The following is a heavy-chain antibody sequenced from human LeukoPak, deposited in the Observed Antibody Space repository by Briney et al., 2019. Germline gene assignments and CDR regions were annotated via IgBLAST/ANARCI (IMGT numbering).Heavy chain of an antibody. V-gene: IGHV3-23*01. CDR2: ISGSGGTT. CDR3: AKVSLTIFGVVSYYFDY. J-gene: IGHJ4*02. CDR1: GFTFSKYA. D-gene: IGHD3-3*01. Sequence: GGSLRLSCAASGFTFSKYAMSWVRQAPGKGLEWVSTISGSGGTTYYADSVKGRFTVSRDNSKNTLYLQMNSLRAEDTAVYYCAKVSLTIFGVVSYYFDYWGQGTLVTVSS.